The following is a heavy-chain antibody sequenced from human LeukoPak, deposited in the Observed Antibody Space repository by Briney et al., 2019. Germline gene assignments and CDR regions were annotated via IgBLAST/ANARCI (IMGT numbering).Heavy chain of an antibody. CDR2: IYTSGST. CDR3: ARAYSSSWPNQDNWFDP. Sequence: PSETLSLTCTVSGGSISSYYWSWIRQPAGKGLEWIGRIYTSGSTNHNPSLKSRVTMSVDTSKNQFSLKLSSVTAADTAVYYCARAYSSSWPNQDNWFDPWGQGTLVTVSS. D-gene: IGHD6-13*01. V-gene: IGHV4-4*07. J-gene: IGHJ5*02. CDR1: GGSISSYY.